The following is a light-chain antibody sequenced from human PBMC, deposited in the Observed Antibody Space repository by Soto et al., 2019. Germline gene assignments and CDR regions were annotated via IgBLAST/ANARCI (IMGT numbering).Light chain of an antibody. CDR2: EVS. V-gene: IGLV2-14*01. J-gene: IGLJ1*01. Sequence: QSALTQPHSLSGSPGQSITISCTGTNSDVGGYNYVSWYQQHPGKAPELMIYEVSHRPSGVSNRFSGSKYDNTASLTISGLQAEDEADYYCSSYTSISTLYVFGTGTKVTVL. CDR3: SSYTSISTLYV. CDR1: NSDVGGYNY.